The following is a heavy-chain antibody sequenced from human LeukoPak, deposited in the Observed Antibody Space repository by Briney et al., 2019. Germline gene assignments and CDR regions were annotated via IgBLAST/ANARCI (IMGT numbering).Heavy chain of an antibody. CDR3: AKDYSKTSYYGSGTYYRPNWFDP. Sequence: GGSLRLSCAASGFTFSSYGMHWVRQAPGKGLEWVAFIRYDGSNKYYADSVRGRFTISRDNSKNTLYLQMNSLRAEDTAVYYCAKDYSKTSYYGSGTYYRPNWFDPWGQGTLVTVSS. J-gene: IGHJ5*02. CDR1: GFTFSSYG. CDR2: IRYDGSNK. D-gene: IGHD3-10*01. V-gene: IGHV3-30*02.